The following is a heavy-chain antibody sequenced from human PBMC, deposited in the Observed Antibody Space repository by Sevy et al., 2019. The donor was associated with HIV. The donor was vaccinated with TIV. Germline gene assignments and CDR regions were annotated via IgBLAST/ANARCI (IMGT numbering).Heavy chain of an antibody. CDR1: GFTFSSYA. CDR2: ISGGGGST. Sequence: GGSLRLSCAASGFTFSSYAMSWVRQAPGKGLEWVSAISGGGGSTYYADSVKGRFTISRDNSKNTLSLQMNTLRAEDTAVYYCAKDPNYYDSSGIFDYWGQGTLVTVSS. V-gene: IGHV3-23*01. CDR3: AKDPNYYDSSGIFDY. D-gene: IGHD3-22*01. J-gene: IGHJ4*02.